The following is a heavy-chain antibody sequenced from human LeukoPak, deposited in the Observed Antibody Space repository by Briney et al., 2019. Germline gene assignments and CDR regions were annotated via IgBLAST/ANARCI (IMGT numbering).Heavy chain of an antibody. CDR2: IYYSGST. D-gene: IGHD1-26*01. Sequence: PSETLSLTCTVSGGSISSSSYYWGWIRQPPGKGLEWIGSIYYSGSTYYNPSLKSRVTISVDTSKNQFSLKLSSVTAADTAVYYCASSRGATIRWYFDLWGRGTLVTVSS. V-gene: IGHV4-39*07. CDR1: GGSISSSSYY. CDR3: ASSRGATIRWYFDL. J-gene: IGHJ2*01.